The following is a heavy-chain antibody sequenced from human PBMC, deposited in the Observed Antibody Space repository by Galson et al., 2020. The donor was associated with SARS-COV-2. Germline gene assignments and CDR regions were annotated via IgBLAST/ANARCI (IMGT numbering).Heavy chain of an antibody. J-gene: IGHJ1*01. Sequence: GESLKISCAASGFAFSDYYMSWIRQAPGKGLEWISYISSSGSYKNYADSVKGRFTISRDNAKNSLYLQMNSLRAEDTALYFCARNGRDCSGGICYGAEYFQYWGQGNPVTVSS. CDR2: ISSSGSYK. D-gene: IGHD2-15*01. CDR1: GFAFSDYY. V-gene: IGHV3-11*06. CDR3: ARNGRDCSGGICYGAEYFQY.